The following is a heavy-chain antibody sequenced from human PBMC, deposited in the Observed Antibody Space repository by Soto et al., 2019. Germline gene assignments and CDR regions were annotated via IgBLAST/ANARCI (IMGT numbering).Heavy chain of an antibody. Sequence: SETLSLTCTVSGGSISSSSYYWGWIRRPPGKGLEWIGSIYYSGSTYYNPSLKSRVTISVDTSKNQFSLKLSSVTAADTAVYYCARHMEYGDIDYWGQGTLVTVSS. D-gene: IGHD4-17*01. CDR3: ARHMEYGDIDY. CDR2: IYYSGST. V-gene: IGHV4-39*01. J-gene: IGHJ4*02. CDR1: GGSISSSSYY.